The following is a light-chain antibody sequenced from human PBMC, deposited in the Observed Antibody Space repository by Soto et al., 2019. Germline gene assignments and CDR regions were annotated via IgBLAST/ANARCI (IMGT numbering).Light chain of an antibody. CDR3: QQYGGSPSIT. Sequence: PGERATLSCRASLSVSSYLAWYQQKPGQAPRLLIYDASNRATGIPARFSGSGSGTDFTLAISSLEPEDFAVYYCQQYGGSPSITFGQGTRLEIK. V-gene: IGKV3-11*01. CDR1: LSVSSY. CDR2: DAS. J-gene: IGKJ5*01.